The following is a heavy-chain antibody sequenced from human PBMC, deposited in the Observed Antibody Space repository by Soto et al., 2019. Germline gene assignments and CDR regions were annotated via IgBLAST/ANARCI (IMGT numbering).Heavy chain of an antibody. CDR1: GFTFSNYG. J-gene: IGHJ6*02. CDR3: ARSLRDYYFGMDV. Sequence: GGSLRLSCVASGFTFSNYGMHWVRQAPGKGLEWVAAIWYDGSKEYYLGSVKGRFTIARDNSKNTLYLQMKSLRVEDTAVYYCARSLRDYYFGMDVWGQGTTVTVSS. D-gene: IGHD3-16*02. V-gene: IGHV3-33*01. CDR2: IWYDGSKE.